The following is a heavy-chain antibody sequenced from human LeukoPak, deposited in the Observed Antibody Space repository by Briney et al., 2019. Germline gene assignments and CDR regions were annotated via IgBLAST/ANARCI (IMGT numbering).Heavy chain of an antibody. CDR1: GGSISSYY. D-gene: IGHD5-18*01. J-gene: IGHJ4*02. Sequence: SETLSLTCTVSGGSISSYYWSWIRQPPGKGLGWIGYIYYSGSTNYNPSLKSRVTISVDTSKNQFSLKLSSVTAADTAVYYCARADVDTAMVYFDYWGQGTLVTVSS. CDR2: IYYSGST. CDR3: ARADVDTAMVYFDY. V-gene: IGHV4-59*01.